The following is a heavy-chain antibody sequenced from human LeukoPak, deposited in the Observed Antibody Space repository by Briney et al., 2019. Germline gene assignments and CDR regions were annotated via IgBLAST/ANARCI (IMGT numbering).Heavy chain of an antibody. J-gene: IGHJ4*02. CDR2: IQNDASTE. V-gene: IGHV3-33*05. CDR3: ARELSQIVWGGLDY. CDR1: GFIFSHHG. Sequence: GRPLRLSCAASGFIFSHHGMHWVRQAPGKGLEWVAVIQNDASTENFADSVKGRFTISRDNSKNTVFLQMNSLRVEDTAVYYCARELSQIVWGGLDYGGQGTLVSVSS. D-gene: IGHD2-21*01.